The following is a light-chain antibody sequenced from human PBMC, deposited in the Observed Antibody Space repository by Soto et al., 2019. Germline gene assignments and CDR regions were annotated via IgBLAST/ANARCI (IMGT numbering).Light chain of an antibody. V-gene: IGKV1-33*01. CDR2: EAS. CDR1: QAISNY. Sequence: DIQMTQSPSSLSASVGDRVTITCRASQAISNYLNWYQQKPGKAPALLIYEASQLETGVPSRFSGSGSGTDFTLAINRLQPEDIPTYYCQQYDNVPLTFSGGTKVQIK. CDR3: QQYDNVPLT. J-gene: IGKJ4*02.